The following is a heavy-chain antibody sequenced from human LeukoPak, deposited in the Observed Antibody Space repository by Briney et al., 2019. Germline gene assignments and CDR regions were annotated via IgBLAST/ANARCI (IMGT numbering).Heavy chain of an antibody. J-gene: IGHJ5*02. CDR1: GFSFSGYW. D-gene: IGHD6-19*01. CDR2: INSDGRST. V-gene: IGHV3-74*01. Sequence: GGSLRLSCAASGFSFSGYWMHWVRQAPGKGLVWVSRINSDGRSTGYAGSVKGRFTISRDNAKNTLYLQMHSLRAEDTAVYYCARAVAGGGSWFDPWGQGTLVTVSS. CDR3: ARAVAGGGSWFDP.